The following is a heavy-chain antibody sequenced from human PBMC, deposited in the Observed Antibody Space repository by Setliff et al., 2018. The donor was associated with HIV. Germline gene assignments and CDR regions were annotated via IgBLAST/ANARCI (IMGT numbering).Heavy chain of an antibody. CDR3: AREGPKTYYFDY. V-gene: IGHV1-69*13. J-gene: IGHJ4*02. CDR1: GGTFSSYP. Sequence: ASVKVSCKASGGTFSSYPISWVRQAPGQGLEWMGGIIPIFGTTNYAQKFQGRVTITADESTSTAYMELSSLRFEDTAVYYCAREGPKTYYFDYWGQGTLVTVSS. CDR2: IIPIFGTT.